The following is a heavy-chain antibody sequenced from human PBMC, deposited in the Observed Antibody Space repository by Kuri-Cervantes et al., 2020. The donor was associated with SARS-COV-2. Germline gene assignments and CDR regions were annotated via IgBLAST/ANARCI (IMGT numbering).Heavy chain of an antibody. CDR3: ASGILYRWEGYFDY. CDR1: GFTFSSYS. V-gene: IGHV3-53*01. CDR2: IYSGGST. D-gene: IGHD2-15*01. J-gene: IGHJ4*02. Sequence: ETLSLTCAASGFTFSSYSMNWVREAPGKGLEWVSVIYSGGSTYYADSVKGRFTISRGNSKNTLYLQMNSLRAEDTAVYYCASGILYRWEGYFDYWGQGTLVTVSS.